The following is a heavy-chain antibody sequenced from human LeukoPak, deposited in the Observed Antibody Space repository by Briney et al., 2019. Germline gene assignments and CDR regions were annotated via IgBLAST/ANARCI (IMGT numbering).Heavy chain of an antibody. CDR2: IYTIGST. CDR1: GGSISSYY. J-gene: IGHJ4*02. CDR3: ARDRPGGGGWYDGFDN. Sequence: PSETLSLTCTVSGGSISSYYTSWIRQPAGKGLEWIGRIYTIGSTNYNPSLKSRVTMSVDTSKYQFSLRLSSVSAANTGVYNCARDRPGGGGWYDGFDNWGQG. D-gene: IGHD6-19*01. V-gene: IGHV4-4*07.